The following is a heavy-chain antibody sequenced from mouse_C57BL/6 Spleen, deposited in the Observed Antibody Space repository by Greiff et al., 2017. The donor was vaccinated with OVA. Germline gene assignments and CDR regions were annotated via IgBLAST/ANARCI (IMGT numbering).Heavy chain of an antibody. CDR1: GYTFTSYW. J-gene: IGHJ1*03. V-gene: IGHV1-55*01. CDR2: IYPGSGST. Sequence: VQLQQPGAELVKPGASVQMSCKASGYTFTSYWITWVKQRPGQGLAWIGDIYPGSGSTNYTEKFKSKATLTVDTSSSTAYMQLSSLTSEDSAVYYCARAGYDDWYFDVWGTGTTVTVSS. D-gene: IGHD2-2*01. CDR3: ARAGYDDWYFDV.